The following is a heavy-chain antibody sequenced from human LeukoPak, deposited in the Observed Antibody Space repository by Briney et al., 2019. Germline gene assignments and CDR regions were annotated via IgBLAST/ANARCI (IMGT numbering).Heavy chain of an antibody. Sequence: ASVKVSCKASGDSSRTNAIVWLRQAPGQRPEWMGWISAGSGNTKYSQTFQDRLTLTRDTAASTVYMDLSSLRPEDTAVYFCARAAMVYWFDPWGQGTLVTVSS. CDR3: ARAAMVYWFDP. V-gene: IGHV1-3*01. J-gene: IGHJ5*02. CDR2: ISAGSGNT. CDR1: GDSSRTNA. D-gene: IGHD5-18*01.